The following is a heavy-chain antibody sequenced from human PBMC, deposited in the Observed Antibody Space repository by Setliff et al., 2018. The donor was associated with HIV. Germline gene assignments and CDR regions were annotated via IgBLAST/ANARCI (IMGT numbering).Heavy chain of an antibody. CDR2: IYQSGSI. CDR1: GYSINSGFS. V-gene: IGHV4-38-2*01. D-gene: IGHD6-19*01. CDR3: ARPRRVRSRAWYWFDI. J-gene: IGHJ5*02. Sequence: SETLSLTCAASGYSINSGFSRAWIRQPPGQGPQWIGSIYQSGSIYYNPSLQSLVTISVDSSKNQFSLNLFSVTAADTAVYYCARPRRVRSRAWYWFDIWGQGTLVTVAS.